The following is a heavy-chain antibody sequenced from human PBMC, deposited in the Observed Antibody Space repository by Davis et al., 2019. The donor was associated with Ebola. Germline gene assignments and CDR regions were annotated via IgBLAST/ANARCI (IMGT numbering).Heavy chain of an antibody. CDR3: ARSTFYTDSTGAGGGEIDY. V-gene: IGHV4-31*03. Sequence: LRLSCTVSGVSISSGGYYWNWVRQHPGRGLEWIGYIFYNGSTSRNPSLKSRLTMSVDTSENHFSLKMTSVTAADTAVYYCARSTFYTDSTGAGGGEIDYWGQGTRVTVSS. CDR2: IFYNGST. J-gene: IGHJ4*02. CDR1: GVSISSGGYY. D-gene: IGHD6-19*01.